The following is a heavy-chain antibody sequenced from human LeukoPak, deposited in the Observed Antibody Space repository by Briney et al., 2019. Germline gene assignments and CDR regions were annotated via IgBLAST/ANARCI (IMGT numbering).Heavy chain of an antibody. CDR2: TYYSGST. CDR1: GVSISSYY. D-gene: IGHD3-22*01. V-gene: IGHV4-59*01. Sequence: SETLSLTCAVSGVSISSYYWIWIRQPPGKGLKGIGYTYYSGSTNYNPSLKSRVTISVDPSKSQFSLKLSSVTAADTAVYYWARIPMIDQSSVYPVYYCGERTLVTVSS. CDR3: ARIPMIDQSSVYPVYY. J-gene: IGHJ4*02.